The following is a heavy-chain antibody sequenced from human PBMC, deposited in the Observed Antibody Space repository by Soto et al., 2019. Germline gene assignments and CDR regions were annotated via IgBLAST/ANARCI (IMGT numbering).Heavy chain of an antibody. CDR3: ATHPEYYYDSSGYYFDY. J-gene: IGHJ4*02. CDR1: GYSISSGYY. CDR2: IYHSGST. D-gene: IGHD3-22*01. V-gene: IGHV4-38-2*02. Sequence: SETLSLTCTVSGYSISSGYYWGWIRQPPGKGLEWIGSIYHSGSTYYNPSLKSRVTISVDTSKNQFSLKLSSVTAADTAVYYCATHPEYYYDSSGYYFDYWGQGTLVTVAS.